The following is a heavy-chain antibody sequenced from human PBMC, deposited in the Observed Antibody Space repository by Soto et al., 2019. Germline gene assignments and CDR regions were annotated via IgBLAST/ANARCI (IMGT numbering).Heavy chain of an antibody. Sequence: GGSLRHCSGASGVTFSGYGMSLVRTTPGKGLEWVSAISGSGGSTYYADSVKGRFTISRDNSKNTLYLQMNSLRAEDTAVYYCAKDPRGSWDLRREFDPWGQGTLVTGSS. CDR3: AKDPRGSWDLRREFDP. CDR2: ISGSGGST. D-gene: IGHD3-16*01. J-gene: IGHJ5*02. V-gene: IGHV3-23*01. CDR1: GVTFSGYG.